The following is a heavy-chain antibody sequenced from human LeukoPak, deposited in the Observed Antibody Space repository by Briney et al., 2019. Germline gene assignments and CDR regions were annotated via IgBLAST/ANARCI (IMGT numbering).Heavy chain of an antibody. CDR3: ARGGVKDRYGLFDY. CDR1: GLTVSSQY. D-gene: IGHD3-16*01. CDR2: IYSGGTT. J-gene: IGHJ4*02. Sequence: GGSLRLSCAASGLTVSSQYMSWGRQAPGEGLEWGSVIYSGGTTYYADSVKGRLTISRDNSKNTLYLQMNSLSPEDTAVYYCARGGVKDRYGLFDYWGQGILVTVSS. V-gene: IGHV3-66*01.